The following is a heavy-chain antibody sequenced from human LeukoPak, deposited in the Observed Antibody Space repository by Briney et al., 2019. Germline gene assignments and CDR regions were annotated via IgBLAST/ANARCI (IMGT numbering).Heavy chain of an antibody. J-gene: IGHJ5*02. D-gene: IGHD5-18*01. V-gene: IGHV1-69*04. CDR1: GGTFSSYA. CDR2: IIPILGIA. Sequence: GASVKVSCKASGGTFSSYAISWVRQAPGQGLEWMGRIIPILGIANYAQKFQGRVTITADKPTSTAYMGLSSLRSEDTAVYYCARDRGDPGYSYAPFDPWGQGTLVTVSS. CDR3: ARDRGDPGYSYAPFDP.